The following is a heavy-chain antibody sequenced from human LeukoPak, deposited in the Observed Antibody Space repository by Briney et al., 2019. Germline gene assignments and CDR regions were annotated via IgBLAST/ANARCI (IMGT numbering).Heavy chain of an antibody. J-gene: IGHJ5*02. CDR2: IYYSGTT. D-gene: IGHD5-12*01. CDR3: ARGHTESADDYGNWFHP. CDR1: GFTFSSYA. Sequence: GSLRLSCAASGFTFSSYAMSWIRQPPGKGLEWIGYIYYSGTTKYNPSLKSRVTISVDTSKNQFSLKLNSLTAADTAVYYCARGHTESADDYGNWFHPWGQGTLVTVSS. V-gene: IGHV4-59*01.